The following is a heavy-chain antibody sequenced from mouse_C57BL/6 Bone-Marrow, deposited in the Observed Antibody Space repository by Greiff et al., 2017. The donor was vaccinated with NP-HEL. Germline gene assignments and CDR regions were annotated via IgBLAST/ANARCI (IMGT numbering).Heavy chain of an antibody. J-gene: IGHJ4*01. CDR2: ISYDGSN. CDR3: ASNYKAMDY. CDR1: GYSITSGYY. D-gene: IGHD2-1*01. V-gene: IGHV3-6*01. Sequence: EVKLMESGPGLVKPSQSLSLTCSVTGYSITSGYYWNWIRQFPGNKLEWMGYISYDGSNNYNPSLKNRISITRDTSKNQFFLKLNSVTTEDTATYYCASNYKAMDYWGQGTSVTVSS.